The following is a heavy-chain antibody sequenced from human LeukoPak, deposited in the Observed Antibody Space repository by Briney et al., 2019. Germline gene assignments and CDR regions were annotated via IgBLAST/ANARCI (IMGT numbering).Heavy chain of an antibody. CDR1: GFTFSSYD. V-gene: IGHV3-13*01. CDR2: IGTAGDT. Sequence: GGSLRLSCAASGFTFSSYDMHWVRQATGKGLEWVPAIGTAGDTYYPGSVKGRFTISRENAKNSLYLQMNSLRAGDTAVYYCARGSRPYYYYGMDVWGQGTTVTVSS. CDR3: ARGSRPYYYYGMDV. J-gene: IGHJ6*02.